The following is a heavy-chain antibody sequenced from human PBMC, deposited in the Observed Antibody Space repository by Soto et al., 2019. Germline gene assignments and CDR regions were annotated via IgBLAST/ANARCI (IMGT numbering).Heavy chain of an antibody. CDR2: ISYDGSNK. J-gene: IGHJ4*02. D-gene: IGHD6-19*01. V-gene: IGHV3-30*18. Sequence: GGSLRLSCAASGFTFSSYGMHWVRQAPGKGLEWVAVISYDGSNKYYADSVKGRFTISRGNSKNTLYLQMNSLRAEDTAVYYCAKDLRIWLAFDYWGQGTLVTVSS. CDR1: GFTFSSYG. CDR3: AKDLRIWLAFDY.